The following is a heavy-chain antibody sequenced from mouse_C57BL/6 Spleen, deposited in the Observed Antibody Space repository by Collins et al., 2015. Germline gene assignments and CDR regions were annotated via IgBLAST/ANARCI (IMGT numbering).Heavy chain of an antibody. J-gene: IGHJ2*01. D-gene: IGHD2-4*01. V-gene: IGHV6-3*01. Sequence: EVKLEESGGGLVQPGGSMKLSCVASGFTFSNYWMNWVRQSPEKGLEWVAQIRLKSDNYATHYAESVKGRFTISRDDSKSSVYLQMNNLRAEDTGIYYCTGCNDYGGFYFDYWGQGTTLTVSS. CDR1: GFTFSNYW. CDR2: IRLKSDNYAT. CDR3: TGCNDYGGFYFDY.